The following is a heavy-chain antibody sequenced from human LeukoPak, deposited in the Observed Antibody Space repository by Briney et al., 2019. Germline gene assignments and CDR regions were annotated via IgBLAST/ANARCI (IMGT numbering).Heavy chain of an antibody. D-gene: IGHD3-9*01. J-gene: IGHJ5*02. CDR2: IKQDGSEK. Sequence: PGGSLRLSCAASGFTFSSYAMSWVRQAPGKGLEWVANIKQDGSEKYYVDSVKGRFTISRDNAKNSLYLQMNSLRTEDTAVYYCARDRDSDILTGYCDHWGQGALVTVSS. V-gene: IGHV3-7*01. CDR3: ARDRDSDILTGYCDH. CDR1: GFTFSSYA.